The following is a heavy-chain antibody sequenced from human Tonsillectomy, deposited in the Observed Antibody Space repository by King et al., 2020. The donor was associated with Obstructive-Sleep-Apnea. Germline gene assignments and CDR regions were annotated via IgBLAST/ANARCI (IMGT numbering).Heavy chain of an antibody. CDR3: AKRQLVPGYFDY. J-gene: IGHJ4*02. V-gene: IGHV3-23*04. D-gene: IGHD6-6*01. CDR2: ITIGGRT. Sequence: VQLVESGGDLAQPGGSLRLSCAASGFSFSTFAMSWVRQAPGKGLEWVSAITIGGRTYYADSGKGRFTMSRDNSESTLHLQMNSLRVDDTAVYYCAKRQLVPGYFDYWGQGTLVTVSS. CDR1: GFSFSTFA.